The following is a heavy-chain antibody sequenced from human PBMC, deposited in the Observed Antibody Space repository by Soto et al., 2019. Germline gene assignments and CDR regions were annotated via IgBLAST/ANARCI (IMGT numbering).Heavy chain of an antibody. V-gene: IGHV3-21*01. CDR3: ARDSVTTNLYYYYGMDV. Sequence: PGGSLRLSCAASGFTFSSYTMNWVRQAPGKGLEWVSSIGSSSSYIYYADSVRGRFTISRDNAKNSLYLQMNSLRAEDTAVYYCARDSVTTNLYYYYGMDVWGHGTTVTVSS. CDR1: GFTFSSYT. J-gene: IGHJ6*02. CDR2: IGSSSSYI. D-gene: IGHD4-17*01.